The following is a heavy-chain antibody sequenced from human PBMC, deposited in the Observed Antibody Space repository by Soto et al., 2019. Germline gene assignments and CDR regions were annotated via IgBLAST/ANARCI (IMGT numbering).Heavy chain of an antibody. V-gene: IGHV3-23*01. CDR2: ISGSGGST. J-gene: IGHJ1*01. CDR1: GFTFSSYA. D-gene: IGHD4-17*01. CDR3: AKDNNDYGDSAEYFQH. Sequence: GGSLRLSCAASGFTFSSYAMSWVRQAPGKGLEWVSAISGSGGSTYYADSVKGRFTISRDNSKNTLYLQMNSLRAEDTAVYYCAKDNNDYGDSAEYFQHWGQGTLVTVSS.